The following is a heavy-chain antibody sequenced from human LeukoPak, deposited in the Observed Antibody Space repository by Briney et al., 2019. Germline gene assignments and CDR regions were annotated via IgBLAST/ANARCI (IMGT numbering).Heavy chain of an antibody. D-gene: IGHD2-15*01. J-gene: IGHJ4*02. CDR3: ARANWAGIEAPATDY. V-gene: IGHV3-30*03. Sequence: GGSLRLSCAASGFTFSSYGMHWVRQAPGKGLEWVAVISYDGSNKYYADSVKGRFTISRDNSKNTLYLQVNSLQAEDTAVYFRARANWAGIEAPATDYWGQGTLVTVSS. CDR2: ISYDGSNK. CDR1: GFTFSSYG.